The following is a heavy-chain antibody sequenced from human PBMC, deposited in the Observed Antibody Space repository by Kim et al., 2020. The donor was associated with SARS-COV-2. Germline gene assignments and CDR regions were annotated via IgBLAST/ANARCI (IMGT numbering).Heavy chain of an antibody. V-gene: IGHV4-34*01. D-gene: IGHD2-15*01. J-gene: IGHJ4*02. CDR2: INHSGST. CDR3: ARKYCSGGSCYSLGRNPFDS. Sequence: SETLSLTCAVYGGSFSGYYWSWIRQPPGKGLEWIGEINHSGSTNYNPSLKSRVTISVDTSKNQFSLKLSSVTAADTAVYYCARKYCSGGSCYSLGRNPFDSWGQGTLVTVSS. CDR1: GGSFSGYY.